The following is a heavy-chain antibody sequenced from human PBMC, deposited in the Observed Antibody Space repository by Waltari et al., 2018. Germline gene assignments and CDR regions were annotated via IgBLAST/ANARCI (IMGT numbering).Heavy chain of an antibody. CDR2: FYYGGRT. J-gene: IGHJ5*02. CDR1: GGSISSTSYY. V-gene: IGHV4-39*01. Sequence: QLQLQELGPGLVKPSETLSLTCTVSGGSISSTSYYWGWIRQPPGKGLEWIGSFYYGGRTYYNPSLKSRITISVDTSKNQFSLKLNSVTAADTAVYYCARPCCVGGGALLSLDLWGQGTLVTVSS. CDR3: ARPCCVGGGALLSLDL. D-gene: IGHD3-16*01.